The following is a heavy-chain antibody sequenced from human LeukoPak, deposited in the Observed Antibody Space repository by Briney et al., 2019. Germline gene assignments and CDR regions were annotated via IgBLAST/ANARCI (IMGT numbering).Heavy chain of an antibody. CDR1: GYTFTSYG. CDR3: ARDLDSSGPINWFDP. D-gene: IGHD6-19*01. V-gene: IGHV1-18*01. CDR2: ISAYNGNT. J-gene: IGHJ5*02. Sequence: ASVKVSCKASGYTFTSYGISWVRQAPGQGLEWMGWISAYNGNTNYAQKLQGRVTMTTDTSTSTAYMELRSLRSDDTAVYYCARDLDSSGPINWFDPWGQGTLVTVSS.